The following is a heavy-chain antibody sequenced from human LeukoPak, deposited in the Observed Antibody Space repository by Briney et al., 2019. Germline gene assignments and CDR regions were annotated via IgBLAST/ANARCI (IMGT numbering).Heavy chain of an antibody. CDR1: GGSISSYY. Sequence: SETLSLTCTVSGGSISSYYWTWIRQPPGEGLEWIGSIYYSGTTNYNPSLKSRVTISVDTSKNQFSLRMRSVTAADTAVYYCATCSGTTCYDWGQGTLVIVSS. CDR3: ATCSGTTCYD. D-gene: IGHD2-15*01. J-gene: IGHJ4*02. V-gene: IGHV4-59*01. CDR2: IYYSGTT.